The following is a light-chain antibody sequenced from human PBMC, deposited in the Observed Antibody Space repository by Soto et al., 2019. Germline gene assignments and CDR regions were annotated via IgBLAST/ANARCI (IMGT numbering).Light chain of an antibody. CDR2: DAS. CDR3: QQRSNWPGIT. CDR1: QSVSSY. V-gene: IGKV3-11*01. Sequence: EIVLTQSPATLSLSPGERATLSCRASQSVSSYLAWYQQKSGQAPRLLIYDASNRATGIPARFSGSGSGTDFTLTISSLEPEDFAVYYCQQRSNWPGITFGPGTKVDI. J-gene: IGKJ3*01.